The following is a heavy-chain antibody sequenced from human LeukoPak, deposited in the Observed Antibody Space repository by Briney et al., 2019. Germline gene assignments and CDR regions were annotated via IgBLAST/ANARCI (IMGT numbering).Heavy chain of an antibody. CDR3: ARDVVDTAMVTDY. Sequence: GGSLRLSCAASGFTFSSYSMNWVRQAPGKGLEWVSSISSSSSYIYYADSVKGRFTISRDNAKNSLYLQMNSLRAEDTAVYYCARDVVDTAMVTDYWGQGTLVTVSS. CDR1: GFTFSSYS. D-gene: IGHD5-18*01. V-gene: IGHV3-21*01. CDR2: ISSSSSYI. J-gene: IGHJ4*02.